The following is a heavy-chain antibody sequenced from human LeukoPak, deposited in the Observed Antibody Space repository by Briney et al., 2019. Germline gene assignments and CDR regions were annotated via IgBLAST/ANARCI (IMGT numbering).Heavy chain of an antibody. Sequence: SETLSLTCTVSGGSISNSYWSWIRQPPGKGLEWIGFFHDSESTNYNPSLKSRVSISLNTSKNQVSLWLSSVNAADTAVYYCARGDASGRPGIGFDFWGQGTLVTVSS. V-gene: IGHV4-59*01. J-gene: IGHJ4*02. D-gene: IGHD1-26*01. CDR3: ARGDASGRPGIGFDF. CDR1: GGSISNSY. CDR2: FHDSEST.